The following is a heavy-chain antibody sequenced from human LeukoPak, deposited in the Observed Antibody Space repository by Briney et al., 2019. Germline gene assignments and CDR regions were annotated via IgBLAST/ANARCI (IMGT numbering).Heavy chain of an antibody. V-gene: IGHV1-69*13. CDR2: VIPIFGTA. Sequence: SVKVSCKASGGTFSSYAISWVRQAPGQGLEWMGGVIPIFGTANYAQKFQGRVTITADESTSTAYMELSSLRSEDTAVYYCANGGYSYGSSFYRWFDPWGQGTLVTVSS. D-gene: IGHD5-18*01. J-gene: IGHJ5*02. CDR1: GGTFSSYA. CDR3: ANGGYSYGSSFYRWFDP.